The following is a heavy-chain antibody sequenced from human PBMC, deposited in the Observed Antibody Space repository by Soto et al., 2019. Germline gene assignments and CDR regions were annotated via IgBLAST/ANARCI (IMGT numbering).Heavy chain of an antibody. J-gene: IGHJ4*02. CDR3: TTEDIVVPSEDFDY. Sequence: PGGSLRLSCAASGFTFSNAWMSWVRQAPGKGLEWVGRIKSKTDGGTTDYAAPVKGRFTISRDDSKNTLYLQMNSLKTEDTAVYYCTTEDIVVPSEDFDYWGQGTLVTVSS. D-gene: IGHD2-15*01. CDR1: GFTFSNAW. V-gene: IGHV3-15*01. CDR2: IKSKTDGGTT.